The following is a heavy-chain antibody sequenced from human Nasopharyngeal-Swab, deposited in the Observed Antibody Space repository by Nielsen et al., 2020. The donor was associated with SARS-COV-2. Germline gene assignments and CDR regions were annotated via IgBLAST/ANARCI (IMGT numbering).Heavy chain of an antibody. CDR3: ARDRVGAKGMDV. V-gene: IGHV4-59*01. D-gene: IGHD1-26*01. CDR1: GCSISSYY. Sequence: SDTLSLTCTVSGCSISSYYWSWIRQPPGKGLEWIGYIYYSGSTNYNPSLKSRVTISVDTSKNQFSLKLSSVTAADTAVYYCARDRVGAKGMDVWGQGTTVTVSS. J-gene: IGHJ6*02. CDR2: IYYSGST.